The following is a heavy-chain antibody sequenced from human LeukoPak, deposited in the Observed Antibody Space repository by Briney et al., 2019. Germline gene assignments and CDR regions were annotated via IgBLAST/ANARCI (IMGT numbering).Heavy chain of an antibody. Sequence: SETLSLTCTVSGGSVSSGSYYWSWIRQPPGKGLEWIGYIYYSGSTNYNPSLKSRVTISVDTSKNQFSLKLSSVTAADTAVYYCARYVVYGSGKYYFDYWGQGTLVTVSS. D-gene: IGHD3-10*01. J-gene: IGHJ4*02. V-gene: IGHV4-61*01. CDR3: ARYVVYGSGKYYFDY. CDR2: IYYSGST. CDR1: GGSVSSGSYY.